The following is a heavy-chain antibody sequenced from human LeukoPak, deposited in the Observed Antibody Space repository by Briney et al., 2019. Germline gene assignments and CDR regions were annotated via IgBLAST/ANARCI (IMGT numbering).Heavy chain of an antibody. Sequence: ASVKVSCKASVYTFTSYDINWVRQATGQGLEWMGWMNPNSGNTGYAQNFQGRVTMTRNTSISTAYMGLSSLRSEDTAVCYCARGSYDFWSGYLAYYYYYYMDVWGKGTTVTVSS. CDR1: VYTFTSYD. J-gene: IGHJ6*03. CDR3: ARGSYDFWSGYLAYYYYYYMDV. D-gene: IGHD3-3*01. CDR2: MNPNSGNT. V-gene: IGHV1-8*01.